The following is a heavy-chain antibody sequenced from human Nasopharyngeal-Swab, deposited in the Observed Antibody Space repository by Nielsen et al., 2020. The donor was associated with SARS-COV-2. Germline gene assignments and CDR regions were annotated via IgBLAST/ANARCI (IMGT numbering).Heavy chain of an antibody. CDR3: AKSVCSGTNCYSYYYYVDV. CDR1: GFTFSNYA. J-gene: IGHJ6*03. Sequence: GESLKISCAASGFTFSNYAMSWVRQAPGKGLEWVSAISGSGGGTYYADSVKGRFTISRDNSRNTLYLQMNSLRAEDTAVYYCAKSVCSGTNCYSYYYYVDVWGKGTTVTVSS. V-gene: IGHV3-23*01. D-gene: IGHD2-2*02. CDR2: ISGSGGGT.